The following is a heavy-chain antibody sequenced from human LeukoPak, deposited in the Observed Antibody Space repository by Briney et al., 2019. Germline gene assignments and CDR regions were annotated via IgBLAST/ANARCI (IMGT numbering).Heavy chain of an antibody. D-gene: IGHD5-12*01. Sequence: SETLSLTCTVSGGSISSYYWSWIRQPPGKGLGWIGYIYYSGSTNYNPSLKSRVTISVDTSKNQFSLKLSSVTAADTAVYYCAGEGEYSGNDAFDIWGQGTMVTVSS. CDR3: AGEGEYSGNDAFDI. CDR2: IYYSGST. V-gene: IGHV4-59*01. J-gene: IGHJ3*02. CDR1: GGSISSYY.